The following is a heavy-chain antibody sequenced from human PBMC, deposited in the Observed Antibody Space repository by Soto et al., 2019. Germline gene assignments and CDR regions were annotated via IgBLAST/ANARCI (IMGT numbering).Heavy chain of an antibody. V-gene: IGHV5-51*01. Sequence: GESMKISGKGSGYSFTSYWIGWVRQMPGKGLEWMGIIYPGDFDTRYSPSFQGQVTISADKSISTAYLQWCSLKASDTAMYYCARYRIIGGAGRAAALDIWGQGTMVT. D-gene: IGHD3-10*01. CDR3: ARYRIIGGAGRAAALDI. CDR2: IYPGDFDT. J-gene: IGHJ3*02. CDR1: GYSFTSYW.